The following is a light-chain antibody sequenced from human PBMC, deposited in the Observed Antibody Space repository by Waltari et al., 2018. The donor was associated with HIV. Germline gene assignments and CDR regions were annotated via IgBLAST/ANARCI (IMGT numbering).Light chain of an antibody. CDR2: RVK. J-gene: IGLJ3*02. Sequence: QSVVTQPPSASGTPGQRVTISCSGSNTNIGINYVYWYQQLPGTAPKLLIYRVKPRPSGGPDRFSGSKSGTAASLDISGLQSEDEADYYCAAWDDSLRSLVFGGGTKLTVL. V-gene: IGLV1-47*01. CDR1: NTNIGINY. CDR3: AAWDDSLRSLV.